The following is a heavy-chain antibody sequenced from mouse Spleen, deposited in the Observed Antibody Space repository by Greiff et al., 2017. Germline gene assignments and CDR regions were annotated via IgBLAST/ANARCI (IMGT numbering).Heavy chain of an antibody. CDR3: ARKLKAYGNYEGAMDY. V-gene: IGHV1-39*01. Sequence: EVKLVESGPELVKPGASVMISCKASGYSFTDYNMNWVKQSNGKSLEWIGVINPNYGTTSYNQKFKGKASLTVDQSSSTAYMQLNSLTSEDSAVYYCARKLKAYGNYEGAMDYWGQGTSVTVSS. J-gene: IGHJ4*01. D-gene: IGHD2-10*02. CDR1: GYSFTDYN. CDR2: INPNYGTT.